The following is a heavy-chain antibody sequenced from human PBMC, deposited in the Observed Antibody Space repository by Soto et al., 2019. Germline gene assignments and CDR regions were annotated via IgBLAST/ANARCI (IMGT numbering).Heavy chain of an antibody. J-gene: IGHJ4*02. V-gene: IGHV1-58*01. CDR3: ARHGGGVSRVDY. D-gene: IGHD2-8*02. CDR1: GFTFTSSA. CDR2: IVVGSGNT. Sequence: SVKVSCKASGFTFTSSAVQWVRQARGQRLEWIGWIVVGSGNTNYAQKFQERVTITRDKSISTAYLQWSPLKASDTAMYYCARHGGGVSRVDYWGQGTLVTVSS.